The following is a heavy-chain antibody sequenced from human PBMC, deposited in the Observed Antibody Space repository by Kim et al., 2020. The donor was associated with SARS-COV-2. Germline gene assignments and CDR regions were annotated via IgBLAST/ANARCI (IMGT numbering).Heavy chain of an antibody. CDR1: GYTFTSYG. V-gene: IGHV1-18*01. D-gene: IGHD3-22*01. CDR2: ISAYNGNT. CDR3: ARGPLRGYTGQWKY. Sequence: ASVKVSCKASGYTFTSYGISWVRQAPGQGLEWMGWISAYNGNTNYAQKLHGRVTMTTDTSTSTAYMELRSLRSDDTAVYYCARGPLRGYTGQWKYWGQGTLVTVSS. J-gene: IGHJ4*02.